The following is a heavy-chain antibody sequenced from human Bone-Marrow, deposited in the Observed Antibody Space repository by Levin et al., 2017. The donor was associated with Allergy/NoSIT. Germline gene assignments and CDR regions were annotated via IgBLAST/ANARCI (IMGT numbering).Heavy chain of an antibody. CDR2: IIPILGRT. Sequence: SVKVSCKASGGTFSSYALSWVRQAPGQSLEWLGGIIPILGRTNYAQKFQGRVTFTADESTGTAYMELISLTSEDTAIYYCGSDRGGQVLYFYYYAMDVWGQGTTVTVSS. CDR1: GGTFSSYA. CDR3: GSDRGGQVLYFYYYAMDV. V-gene: IGHV1-69*10. D-gene: IGHD3-10*01. J-gene: IGHJ6*02.